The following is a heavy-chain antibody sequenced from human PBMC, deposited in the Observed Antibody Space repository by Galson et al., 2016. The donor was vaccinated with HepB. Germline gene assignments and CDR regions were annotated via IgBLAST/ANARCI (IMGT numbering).Heavy chain of an antibody. CDR1: GYTFTSYD. CDR3: ARKGGFGESVDY. V-gene: IGHV1-18*01. Sequence: QSGAEVKKPGASVRVSCKASGYTFTSYDITWVRQAPGQGLEWMGWISVYTGNTKYAQKVQGRATMTTDTSTSTAYLELRSLRFDDTAVYYCARKGGFGESVDYWGQGTLVTVSS. D-gene: IGHD3-10*01. CDR2: ISVYTGNT. J-gene: IGHJ4*02.